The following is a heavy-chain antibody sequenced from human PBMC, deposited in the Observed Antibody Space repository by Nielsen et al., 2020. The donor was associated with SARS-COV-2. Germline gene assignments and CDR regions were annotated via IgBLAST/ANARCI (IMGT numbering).Heavy chain of an antibody. CDR3: ASRIVAAFDF. V-gene: IGHV1-3*01. CDR1: GYTFSHYS. J-gene: IGHJ4*02. CDR2: INGGDGNT. Sequence: ASVKVSCKASGYTFSHYSLHWVRQAHGQGLQWMGWINGGDGNTNYSQEFQGRLTITRDTSASTVYMALSSLRSEDTAIYYCASRIVAAFDFWGQGTLVTVSS. D-gene: IGHD1-26*01.